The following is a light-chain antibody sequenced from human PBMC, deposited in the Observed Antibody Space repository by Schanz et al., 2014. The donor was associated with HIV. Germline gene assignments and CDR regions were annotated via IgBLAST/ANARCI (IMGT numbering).Light chain of an antibody. CDR1: SSDIGPYNC. J-gene: IGLJ1*01. Sequence: QSALTQPASVSGSPGQSISISCTGTSSDIGPYNCVSWYQQRPGKAPKLVISGVDYRPSGVSSRFFGSKSGSAASLTISGLQAEDEADYYCNSYSHSNTYVFGSGTKLTVL. V-gene: IGLV2-14*03. CDR2: GVD. CDR3: NSYSHSNTYV.